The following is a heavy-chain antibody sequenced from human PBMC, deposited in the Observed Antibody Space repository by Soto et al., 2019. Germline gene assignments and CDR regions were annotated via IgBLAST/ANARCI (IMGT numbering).Heavy chain of an antibody. D-gene: IGHD2-15*01. CDR1: GGTFSSYA. Sequence: QVQLVQSGAEVKKPGSSVKVSCKASGGTFSSYAISWVRQAPGQGLEWMRGIIPIFGTANYAQKFQGRVTITADESTSTAYMELSSLRSEDTAVYYCARDPGRGYCSGGSCPNDAFDIWGQGTMVTVSS. J-gene: IGHJ3*02. V-gene: IGHV1-69*01. CDR3: ARDPGRGYCSGGSCPNDAFDI. CDR2: IIPIFGTA.